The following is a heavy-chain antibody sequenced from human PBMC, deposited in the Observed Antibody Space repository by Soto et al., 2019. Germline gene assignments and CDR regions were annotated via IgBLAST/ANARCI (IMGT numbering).Heavy chain of an antibody. Sequence: PSETLSLTCTVSGGSISSYYWSWIRQPPGKGLEWIGYIYYSGSTNYNPSLKSRVTISVDTSKNQFSLKLSSVTAADTAVYYCARKNGVLDAFDIWGQGTMVTVPS. CDR3: ARKNGVLDAFDI. CDR2: IYYSGST. CDR1: GGSISSYY. J-gene: IGHJ3*02. V-gene: IGHV4-59*01. D-gene: IGHD4-17*01.